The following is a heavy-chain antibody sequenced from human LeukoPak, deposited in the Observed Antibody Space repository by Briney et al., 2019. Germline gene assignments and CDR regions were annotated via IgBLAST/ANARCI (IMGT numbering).Heavy chain of an antibody. V-gene: IGHV3-23*01. J-gene: IGHJ4*02. Sequence: GGSLRLSCAASGFTFSSHARSWGRHAPGKGLEWVSAISGSGGSTYYADSVKGRFTISRDNSKNTLYLQMNSLRAEDTAVYYCAKCPSARSWYAFPPHWGQGTLVSVSS. CDR1: GFTFSSHA. D-gene: IGHD6-13*01. CDR2: ISGSGGST. CDR3: AKCPSARSWYAFPPH.